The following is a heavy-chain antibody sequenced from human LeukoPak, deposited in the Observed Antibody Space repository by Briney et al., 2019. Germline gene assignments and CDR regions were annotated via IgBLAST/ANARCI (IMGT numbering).Heavy chain of an antibody. Sequence: PGGSLRLSCAASGFTLSNYDMNWVRQAPGKGLEWVSSISSSSSHIYYADSVKGRFTISRDNAKNSLYLQMNSLRAEDTAVYYCARGNQPLLYFRAFDIWGQGTMVTVSS. CDR2: ISSSSSHI. CDR1: GFTLSNYD. V-gene: IGHV3-21*01. CDR3: ARGNQPLLYFRAFDI. D-gene: IGHD2-2*02. J-gene: IGHJ3*02.